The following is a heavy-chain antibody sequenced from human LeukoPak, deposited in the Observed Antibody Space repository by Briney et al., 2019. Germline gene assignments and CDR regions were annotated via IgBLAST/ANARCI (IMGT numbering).Heavy chain of an antibody. CDR1: GFTFDDYA. CDR3: AKDIGFYDSSGFVAFDI. V-gene: IGHV3-9*01. CDR2: ISWNSGSI. Sequence: GGSLRLSCAASGFTFDDYAMHWVRQAPGKGLEWVSGISWNSGSIGYADSVKGRFTISRDNAKNSLYLQMNSLRAEDTALYYCAKDIGFYDSSGFVAFDIWGQGTMVTVSS. J-gene: IGHJ3*02. D-gene: IGHD3-22*01.